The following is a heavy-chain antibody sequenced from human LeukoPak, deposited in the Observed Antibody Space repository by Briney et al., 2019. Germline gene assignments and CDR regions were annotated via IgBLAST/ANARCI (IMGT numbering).Heavy chain of an antibody. CDR2: ISGSGGTT. V-gene: IGHV3-23*01. D-gene: IGHD2-15*01. Sequence: GGSLRLSCSASGFTFSSYGVSRVRQPPGKGLEWVSAISGSGGTTYYAASVKGRFTISRDNSKNTLYLQMNSLRAEDTAVYYCAKNVERGAYCSGGSCYPYYYYYMDVWGKGTTVTISS. CDR3: AKNVERGAYCSGGSCYPYYYYYMDV. J-gene: IGHJ6*03. CDR1: GFTFSSYG.